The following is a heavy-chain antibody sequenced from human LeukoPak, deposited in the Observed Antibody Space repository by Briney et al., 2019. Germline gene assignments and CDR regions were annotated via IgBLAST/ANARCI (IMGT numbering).Heavy chain of an antibody. Sequence: ASVKVSCKASGYTFTGYYMHWVRQAPGQGLEWMGWINPNSGGTNYAQKFQGRVTMTRDTSISTAYMELSRLRSDDTAVYYCARGSKIVVVPAATNSKFHSGSYYNFPETWGQGTLVTVYS. D-gene: IGHD2-2*01. V-gene: IGHV1-2*02. CDR3: ARGSKIVVVPAATNSKFHSGSYYNFPET. J-gene: IGHJ4*02. CDR2: INPNSGGT. CDR1: GYTFTGYY.